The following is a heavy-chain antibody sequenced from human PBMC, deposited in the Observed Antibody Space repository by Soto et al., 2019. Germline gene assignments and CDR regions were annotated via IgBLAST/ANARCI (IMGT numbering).Heavy chain of an antibody. CDR2: IYYSGST. J-gene: IGHJ4*02. CDR1: GGSISSSSYY. CDR3: ASRPRVGDGYNSLDY. Sequence: SETLSLTCTVSGGSISSSSYYWGWIRQPPGKGLEWIGSIYYSGSTYYNPSLKSRVTISIDTSKNQFSLKLSSVTAADTAVYYCASRPRVGDGYNSLDYWGQGTLVTVSS. V-gene: IGHV4-39*01. D-gene: IGHD5-12*01.